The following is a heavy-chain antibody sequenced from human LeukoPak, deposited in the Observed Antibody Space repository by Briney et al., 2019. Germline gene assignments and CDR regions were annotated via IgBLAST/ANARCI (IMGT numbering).Heavy chain of an antibody. CDR3: ARGGEYYYGSGTPLSPN. J-gene: IGHJ4*02. CDR1: GFSFSAYG. CDR2: ISDDERKK. Sequence: GGSLRLSCTASGFSFSAYGMHWVRQAPGKGLEWVANISDDERKKYYADSVKGRFTISRDSSKNTLFLQMDSLGPEDTAVYYCARGGEYYYGSGTPLSPNWGQGTLVTVSS. V-gene: IGHV3-30*03. D-gene: IGHD3-10*01.